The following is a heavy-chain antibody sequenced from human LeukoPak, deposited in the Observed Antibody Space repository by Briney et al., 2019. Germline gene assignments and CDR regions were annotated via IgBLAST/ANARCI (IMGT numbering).Heavy chain of an antibody. J-gene: IGHJ4*02. CDR1: GGTFSSYA. CDR2: IIPIFGTA. Sequence: WASVKVSCKASGGTFSSYAISWVRQAPGQGLEWMGGIIPIFGTANYAQKFQGRVTITADESTSTAYMELSSLRSEDTAVYYCARGNDSSGYYFDYWGQGTLVTVSS. D-gene: IGHD3-22*01. V-gene: IGHV1-69*13. CDR3: ARGNDSSGYYFDY.